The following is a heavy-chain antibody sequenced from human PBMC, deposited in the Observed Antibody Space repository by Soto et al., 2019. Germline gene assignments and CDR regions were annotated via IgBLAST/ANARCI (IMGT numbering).Heavy chain of an antibody. Sequence: QVQLVESGGGVVQPGRSLRLSCAASGFTFRNYGMHWVRQAPGKGLEWVSVIWYDGSNKYYADSVKGRFTISRDNXKNTLYLQMNSLRAEDTAVYYCARGNYYETTGFDHWGQGTLVTVSS. CDR1: GFTFRNYG. V-gene: IGHV3-33*01. CDR3: ARGNYYETTGFDH. J-gene: IGHJ4*02. D-gene: IGHD3-22*01. CDR2: IWYDGSNK.